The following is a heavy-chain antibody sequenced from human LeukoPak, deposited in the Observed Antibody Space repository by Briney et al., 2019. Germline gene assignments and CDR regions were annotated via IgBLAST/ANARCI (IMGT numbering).Heavy chain of an antibody. CDR3: AKGSRYDILTGSQYYYSYYMDV. J-gene: IGHJ6*03. D-gene: IGHD3-9*01. Sequence: GGSLRLSCAASGFNFSSYAMGWVRQAPGKGLEWVSAISGSGGNTYYPDSVKGRFTLSRDKSKNTLYLQMNSLRAEDTAVYYCAKGSRYDILTGSQYYYSYYMDVWGKGTTVIVSS. V-gene: IGHV3-23*01. CDR2: ISGSGGNT. CDR1: GFNFSSYA.